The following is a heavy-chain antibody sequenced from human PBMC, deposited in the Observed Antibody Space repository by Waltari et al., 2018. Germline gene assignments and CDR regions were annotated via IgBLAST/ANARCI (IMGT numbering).Heavy chain of an antibody. J-gene: IGHJ4*02. V-gene: IGHV4-39*07. CDR2: ISYSGST. CDR3: ARDLYDSSGYYKYYFDY. Sequence: QLQLQESGPGLVKPSETLSLTCTVSGGSISSSSYYWGWTRQPPGKGLEWIGSISYSGSTYYNPSRKSRVTISVDTSKNQFSLKLRSVTAADTAVYYCARDLYDSSGYYKYYFDYWGQGTLVTVSS. CDR1: GGSISSSSYY. D-gene: IGHD3-22*01.